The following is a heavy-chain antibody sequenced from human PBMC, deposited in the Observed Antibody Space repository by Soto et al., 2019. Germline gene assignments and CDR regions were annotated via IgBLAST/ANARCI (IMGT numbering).Heavy chain of an antibody. CDR2: IYYSGST. Sequence: SETLSLTCPFSGGSISSGDYYWSWIRQPPGKGLEWIGYIYYSGSTNYNPSLKSRVTISVDTSKNQFSLKLTSVTAADTAVYYCARDKITGLFDYWGQGTLVTVSS. J-gene: IGHJ4*02. CDR1: GGSISSGDYY. V-gene: IGHV4-30-4*01. CDR3: ARDKITGLFDY. D-gene: IGHD2-8*02.